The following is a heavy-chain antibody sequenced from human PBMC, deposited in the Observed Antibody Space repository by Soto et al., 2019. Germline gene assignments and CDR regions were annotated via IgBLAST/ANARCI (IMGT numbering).Heavy chain of an antibody. CDR1: GFTISSYY. CDR2: IYSGGSDTT. V-gene: IGHV3-66*01. Sequence: EVQLVESGGGLVQPGGSLRLSCAASGFTISSYYMSWVRQAPGKGLEWVSVIYSGGSDTTYYAGSVKGRFTISREISKNTVYLQMNSLRAEDTAVYYCARDGSSRPTEYWGQGTLVTVSS. D-gene: IGHD3-10*01. CDR3: ARDGSSRPTEY. J-gene: IGHJ4*02.